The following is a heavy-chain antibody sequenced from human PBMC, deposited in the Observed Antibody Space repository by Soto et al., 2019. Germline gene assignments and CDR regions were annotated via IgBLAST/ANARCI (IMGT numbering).Heavy chain of an antibody. V-gene: IGHV1-69*05. D-gene: IGHD1-1*01. CDR3: ARNGRTGTLYYSGMDV. J-gene: IGHJ6*02. CDR2: IIPIFGTA. CDR1: GGTFSSYA. Sequence: QVQLVQSGAEVKKPGSSVKVSCKASGGTFSSYAISWVRQAPGQGLEWMGGIIPIFGTANYAQKFQGRVTIXXDESTSTADMELSSLRSEDTAVYYCARNGRTGTLYYSGMDVWGQGTTVTVSS.